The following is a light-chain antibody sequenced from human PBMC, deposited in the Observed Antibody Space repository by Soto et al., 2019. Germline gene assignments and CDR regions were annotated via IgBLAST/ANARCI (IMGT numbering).Light chain of an antibody. Sequence: DIQMTQSPSTLSASVGDRVTITCRASQSIGSWLAWYLQKPGKAPKLLIYDVSGLQSGVPSRFSGSGSGTDFTLTISSLQPDDFATNYCQQYNDSPFTFGPGTKVDIK. CDR2: DVS. CDR1: QSIGSW. V-gene: IGKV1-5*01. CDR3: QQYNDSPFT. J-gene: IGKJ3*01.